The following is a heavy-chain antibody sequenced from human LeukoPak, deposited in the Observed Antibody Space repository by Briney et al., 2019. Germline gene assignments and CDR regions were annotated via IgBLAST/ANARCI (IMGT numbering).Heavy chain of an antibody. V-gene: IGHV4-59*01. D-gene: IGHD6-13*01. CDR1: GGSISNYW. Sequence: ETLSLTCTVSGGSISNYWRGWIRHPPGEGLEWIGYVFDSGGTNYNPSLKSRVTISVDTSKKQFSLKLSAVTAADTAVYYCAREYSSSWNYFDYWGQGTLVTVSS. J-gene: IGHJ4*02. CDR2: VFDSGGT. CDR3: AREYSSSWNYFDY.